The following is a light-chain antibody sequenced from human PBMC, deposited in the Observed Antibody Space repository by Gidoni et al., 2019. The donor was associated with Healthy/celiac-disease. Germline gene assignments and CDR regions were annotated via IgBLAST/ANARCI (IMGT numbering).Light chain of an antibody. J-gene: IGKJ3*01. V-gene: IGKV1-39*01. CDR3: QQSYSTPFT. CDR2: AAS. Sequence: DIQMTKSPSSLSASVGDRVNITCRASQSISSYLNWYQQKPGKAPKLLIYAASSLQSGVPSRFSGSGSGTDFTLTISSLPPEDFATYYCQQSYSTPFTFGPGTKVDIK. CDR1: QSISSY.